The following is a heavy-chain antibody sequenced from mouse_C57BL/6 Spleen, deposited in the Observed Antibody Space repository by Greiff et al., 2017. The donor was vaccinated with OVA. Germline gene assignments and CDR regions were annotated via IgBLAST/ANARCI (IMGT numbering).Heavy chain of an antibody. J-gene: IGHJ1*03. CDR1: GYTFTSYW. Sequence: QVQLKESGAELAKPGASVKLSCKASGYTFTSYWMHWVNQRPGQGLEWIGYINPSSGYTKYNQKFKDKATLTADKSSSTAYMQLSSLTYEDSAVYYCASCWDYDRYFDVWGTGTTVTVSS. CDR2: INPSSGYT. CDR3: ASCWDYDRYFDV. D-gene: IGHD2-4*01. V-gene: IGHV1-7*01.